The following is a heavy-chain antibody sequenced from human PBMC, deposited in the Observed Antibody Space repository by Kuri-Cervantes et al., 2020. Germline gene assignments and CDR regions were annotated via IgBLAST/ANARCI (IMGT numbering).Heavy chain of an antibody. CDR3: ARAGASVDWIFDTTHPLMIDS. CDR2: IYSSGST. V-gene: IGHV4-59*01. CDR1: GGSISGNY. D-gene: IGHD3-9*01. J-gene: IGHJ4*02. Sequence: SETLSLTCTISGGSISGNYWSWIRQPPGKGLEWIGHIYSSGSTSYNLSLKSRVTISIDTSKNQFSLKLTSVTAADTAVFYCARAGASVDWIFDTTHPLMIDSWGQGTLVTVSS.